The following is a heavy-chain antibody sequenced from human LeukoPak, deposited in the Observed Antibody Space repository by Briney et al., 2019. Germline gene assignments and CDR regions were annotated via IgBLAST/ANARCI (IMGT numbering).Heavy chain of an antibody. J-gene: IGHJ4*02. CDR3: ARAGGVAHPLWMNY. CDR2: IYYSGST. V-gene: IGHV4-59*01. Sequence: SETLSLTCTVSGGSISSYYWSWIRQPPGKGLERIGYIYYSGSTNYNPSLKSRVTISVDTSKNQFSLKLSSVTAADTAVYYCARAGGVAHPLWMNYRGQGTLVTVSS. CDR1: GGSISSYY. D-gene: IGHD3-16*01.